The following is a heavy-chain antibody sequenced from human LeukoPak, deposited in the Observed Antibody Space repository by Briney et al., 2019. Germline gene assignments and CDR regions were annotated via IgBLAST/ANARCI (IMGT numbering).Heavy chain of an antibody. CDR1: GFTFSSYG. Sequence: GGSLRLSCAASGFTFSSYGMHWVRQAPGKGLEWVAFIRYDGSNKYYADSVKGRFTLSTDNSKNRLYLQMNSLRAEDTAVYYCAKDLRSGYYYDHAFDIWGQGTMVTVSS. J-gene: IGHJ3*02. CDR3: AKDLRSGYYYDHAFDI. CDR2: IRYDGSNK. V-gene: IGHV3-30*02. D-gene: IGHD3-22*01.